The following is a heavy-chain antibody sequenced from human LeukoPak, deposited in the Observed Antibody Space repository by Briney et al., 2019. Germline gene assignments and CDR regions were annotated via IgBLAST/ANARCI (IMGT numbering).Heavy chain of an antibody. V-gene: IGHV1-24*01. CDR2: FDPEDGET. Sequence: ASVKVSCKVSGYTLTELSMHWVRQAPGKGLEWIGGFDPEDGETIYAQKFQGRVTMTEDTSTDTAYMELSSLRSEDTAVYYCATGVAYYDFWSGYLYGMDVWGQGTTVTVSS. D-gene: IGHD3-3*01. J-gene: IGHJ6*02. CDR3: ATGVAYYDFWSGYLYGMDV. CDR1: GYTLTELS.